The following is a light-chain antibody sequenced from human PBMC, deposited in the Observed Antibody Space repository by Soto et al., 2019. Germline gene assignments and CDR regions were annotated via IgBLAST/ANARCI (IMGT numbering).Light chain of an antibody. CDR1: QDIRND. Sequence: SQMTQFPSSLSASVRDIGTITWRASQDIRNDLGWYQQKPGKAPKLLIYAASTLQSGVPSRFSGSGSGTRFTLTISSLQPDDFATYYCQHYNSYSEAFGQGTKVDIK. CDR2: AAS. J-gene: IGKJ1*01. CDR3: QHYNSYSEA. V-gene: IGKV1-6*01.